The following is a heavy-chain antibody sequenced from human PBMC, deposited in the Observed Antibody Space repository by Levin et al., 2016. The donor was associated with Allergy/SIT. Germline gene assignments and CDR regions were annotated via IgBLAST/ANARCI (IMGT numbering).Heavy chain of an antibody. D-gene: IGHD3-16*01. CDR2: IWYDGSNK. J-gene: IGHJ6*02. CDR1: GFTFSSYG. CDR3: AKDGGGALRMYSYYYGMDV. Sequence: GESLKISCAASGFTFSSYGMHWVRQAPGKGLEWVAVIWYDGSNKYYADSVKGRFTISRDNSKNTLYLQMNSLRAEDTAVYYCAKDGGGALRMYSYYYGMDVWGQGTTVTVSS. V-gene: IGHV3-33*06.